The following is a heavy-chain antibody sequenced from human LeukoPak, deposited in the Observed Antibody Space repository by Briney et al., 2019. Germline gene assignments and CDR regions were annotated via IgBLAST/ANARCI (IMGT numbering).Heavy chain of an antibody. J-gene: IGHJ6*02. V-gene: IGHV4-4*07. D-gene: IGHD3-10*01. CDR2: IYTSGST. CDR3: ASGGKYYYGSGSYWDYYYYYYGMDV. Sequence: SETLSLTCTVSGGSISSYYWSWIRQPAGKGLEWIGRIYTSGSTNYNPSLKSRVTMSVDTSKNQFSLKLSSVTAADTAVYCCASGGKYYYGSGSYWDYYYYYYGMDVWGQGTTVTVSS. CDR1: GGSISSYY.